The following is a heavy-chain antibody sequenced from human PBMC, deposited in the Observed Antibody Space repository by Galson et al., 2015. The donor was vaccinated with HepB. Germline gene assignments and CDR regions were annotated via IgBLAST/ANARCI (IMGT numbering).Heavy chain of an antibody. CDR2: ISGYNVNT. V-gene: IGHV1-18*01. CDR1: GYTFTNYG. D-gene: IGHD1-26*01. Sequence: QSGAEVKKPGASVKVSCKASGYTFTNYGINWVRRAPGQGLEWMGWISGYNVNTNYAQKLQDRVTVTTDTSTSTAYMELRSLRSDDTAVYYCARARYSTSPPDYWGQGTLVTVSS. J-gene: IGHJ4*02. CDR3: ARARYSTSPPDY.